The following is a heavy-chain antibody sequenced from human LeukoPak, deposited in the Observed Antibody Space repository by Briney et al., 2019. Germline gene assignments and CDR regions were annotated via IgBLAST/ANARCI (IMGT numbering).Heavy chain of an antibody. CDR1: GGSISSSSYY. J-gene: IGHJ4*02. CDR2: IYYSGST. D-gene: IGHD2-2*01. CDR3: ARMYCSSTSCLIRY. V-gene: IGHV4-39*01. Sequence: PSETLSLTCTVSGGSISSSSYYWGWIRQPPGKGLEWIGSIYYSGSTYYNPSLKSRVTISVDTSKNQFSLKLSSVTAADTAVYYCARMYCSSTSCLIRYWGQGTLVTVSS.